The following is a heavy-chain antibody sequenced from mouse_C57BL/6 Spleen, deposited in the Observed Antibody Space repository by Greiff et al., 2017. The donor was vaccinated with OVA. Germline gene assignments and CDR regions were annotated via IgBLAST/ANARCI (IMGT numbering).Heavy chain of an antibody. CDR3: AREIVAPYAMDY. CDR2: INPNNGGT. J-gene: IGHJ4*01. CDR1: GYTFTDYY. Sequence: VQLQQSGPELVKPGASVKISCKASGYTFTDYYMNWVKQSHGKSLEWIGDINPNNGGTSYNQKFKGKATLTVDKSSSTAYMELRSLTSEDSAVYYCAREIVAPYAMDYWGQGTSVTVSS. V-gene: IGHV1-26*01. D-gene: IGHD1-1*01.